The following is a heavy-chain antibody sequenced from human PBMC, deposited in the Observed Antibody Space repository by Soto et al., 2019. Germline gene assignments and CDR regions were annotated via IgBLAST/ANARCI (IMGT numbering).Heavy chain of an antibody. J-gene: IGHJ4*02. V-gene: IGHV3-48*01. Sequence: EVQLVESGGGLVQPGGSLRLSCAASGFSFSTYNMNWVRQAPGKGLEWVSYISSGSDAIYYAVSVKGRFTISRDNAKNSLYLHMNSLRAEDTAVYYCARDGYWGQGTLVTVSS. CDR1: GFSFSTYN. CDR2: ISSGSDAI. CDR3: ARDGY.